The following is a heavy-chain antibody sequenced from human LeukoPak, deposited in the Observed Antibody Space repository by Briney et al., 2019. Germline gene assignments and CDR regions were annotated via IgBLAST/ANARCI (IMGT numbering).Heavy chain of an antibody. D-gene: IGHD6-13*01. CDR2: IYYSGTT. CDR1: GGSISSHY. CDR3: ARVVRDSNFYYYYYMDV. V-gene: IGHV4-59*11. J-gene: IGHJ6*03. Sequence: SETLSLTCTVSGGSISSHYWCWIRQPPGKGLEWIGYIYYSGTTSYNPSLTSRVTISVDTSKNQFSLNVRSVTAADTAMYYCARVVRDSNFYYYYYMDVWGKGTTVTVSS.